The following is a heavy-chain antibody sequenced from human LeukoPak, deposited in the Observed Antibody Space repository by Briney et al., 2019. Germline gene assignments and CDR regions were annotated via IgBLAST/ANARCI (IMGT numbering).Heavy chain of an antibody. CDR1: GATFSSLA. CDR3: ARILTTRGVTTSYYYYYGMDV. CDR2: IFPISGTS. D-gene: IGHD3-10*01. J-gene: IGHJ6*02. Sequence: GASVKVSCKASGATFSSLAISWVRQAPGQGLEWMGGIFPISGTSNYAQKFQGRVTFTSDESTSTAYVELRSLRSEDTAVYYCARILTTRGVTTSYYYYYGMDVWGQGTTVTVSS. V-gene: IGHV1-69*13.